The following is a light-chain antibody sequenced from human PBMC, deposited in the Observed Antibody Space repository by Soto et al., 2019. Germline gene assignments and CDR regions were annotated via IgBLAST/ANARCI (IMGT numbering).Light chain of an antibody. Sequence: LTQPASVSGSPGQSITISCPGTSSDIGAYNFVSWYQQHPGKAPKLMLYDVNIRPSGVSNRFSGSKSGNTASLTISGLQAEDEADYYCTSWTTSTTMIFGGGTKVTVL. CDR3: TSWTTSTTMI. CDR1: SSDIGAYNF. CDR2: DVN. V-gene: IGLV2-14*03. J-gene: IGLJ2*01.